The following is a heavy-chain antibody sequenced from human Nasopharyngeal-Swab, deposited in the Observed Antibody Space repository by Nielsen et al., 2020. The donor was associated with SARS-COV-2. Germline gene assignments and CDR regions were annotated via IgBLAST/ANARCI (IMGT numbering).Heavy chain of an antibody. CDR2: INSDGSST. CDR1: GFTFSSNG. CDR3: ARGTFSSGLTH. D-gene: IGHD3-22*01. V-gene: IGHV3-74*01. Sequence: GGSLRLSCAASGFTFSSNGLPWVRQAPGKGLVWVSRINSDGSSTSYADSVKGRFTISRDNAENTLYLQMNSLRAEETAVYYCARGTFSSGLTHWGQGPLVTVSS. J-gene: IGHJ4*02.